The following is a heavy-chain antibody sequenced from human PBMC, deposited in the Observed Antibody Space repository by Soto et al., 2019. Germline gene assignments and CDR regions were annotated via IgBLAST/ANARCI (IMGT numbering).Heavy chain of an antibody. CDR2: INVGNGNT. CDR3: ATPRRGLVPAALAVYHYYMDV. V-gene: IGHV1-3*01. Sequence: QVQLVQSGAEVKKPGASVKVSCKASGYTFTSYTMHWVRQAPGQRLEWMGWINVGNGNTKYSQKFQGRVTITRDTSASTAYMDLSSVGSEDTAVYDCATPRRGLVPAALAVYHYYMDVLGTGTTVTVSS. CDR1: GYTFTSYT. D-gene: IGHD2-2*01. J-gene: IGHJ6*03.